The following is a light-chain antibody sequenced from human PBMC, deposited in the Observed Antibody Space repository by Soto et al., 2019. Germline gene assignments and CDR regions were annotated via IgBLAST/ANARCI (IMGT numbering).Light chain of an antibody. CDR1: SSNIGNNY. CDR3: GTWDSSLSAVV. Sequence: QSVLTQPPSVSAAPGQKVTISCSGSSSNIGNNYVSWYQQFPGTAPKLLIFDNIKRPSGIPERFSAFTSGTSATLDITGLQTGDEADYYCGTWDSSLSAVVFGGGTQLTVL. CDR2: DNI. V-gene: IGLV1-51*01. J-gene: IGLJ2*01.